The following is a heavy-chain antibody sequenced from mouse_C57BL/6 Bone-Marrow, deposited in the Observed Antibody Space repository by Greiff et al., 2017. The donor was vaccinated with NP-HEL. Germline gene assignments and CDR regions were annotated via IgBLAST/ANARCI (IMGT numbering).Heavy chain of an antibody. CDR1: GFTFSSYG. Sequence: QVVESGGDLVKPGGSLKLSCAASGFTFSSYGMSWVRQTPDKRLEWVATISSGGSYTYYPDSVKGRFTISRDNAKNTLYLQMSSLKSEDTAMYYCASPIYYDYDVEVFFAYWGQGTLVTVSA. D-gene: IGHD2-4*01. CDR2: ISSGGSYT. CDR3: ASPIYYDYDVEVFFAY. J-gene: IGHJ3*01. V-gene: IGHV5-6*01.